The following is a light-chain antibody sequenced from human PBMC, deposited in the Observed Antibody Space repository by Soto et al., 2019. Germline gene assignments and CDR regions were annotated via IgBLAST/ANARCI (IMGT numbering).Light chain of an antibody. V-gene: IGLV1-47*01. CDR1: SSNIGSNY. J-gene: IGLJ2*01. CDR3: AAWDDSLSGPV. CDR2: RNN. Sequence: QAVVTQPPSASGTPGQRVTISCSGSSSNIGSNYVYWYQQLPGTAPKLLIYRNNQRPSGVPDRFSGSKSGTSASLAISGLRSEVEADYYCAAWDDSLSGPVFGGGTKVTVL.